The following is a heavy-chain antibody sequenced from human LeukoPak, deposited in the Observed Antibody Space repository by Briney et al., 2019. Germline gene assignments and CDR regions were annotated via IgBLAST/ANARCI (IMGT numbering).Heavy chain of an antibody. Sequence: GGSLRLSCAASGFTFSSYWMHWVRQAPGKGLVWVSRINRDGRSTSYADSVKGRFTISRDNAKNTLYLQMNSQRAEDTAVYYCARASRAVSNWFDPWGEGTQITVSS. V-gene: IGHV3-74*01. CDR2: INRDGRST. CDR1: GFTFSSYW. CDR3: ARASRAVSNWFDP. J-gene: IGHJ5*02. D-gene: IGHD2-8*01.